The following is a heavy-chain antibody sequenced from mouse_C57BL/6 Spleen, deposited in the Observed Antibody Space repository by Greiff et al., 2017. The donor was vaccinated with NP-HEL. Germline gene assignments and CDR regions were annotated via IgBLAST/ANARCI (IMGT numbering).Heavy chain of an antibody. D-gene: IGHD1-1*01. CDR3: ARRRTVVARNWYFDV. V-gene: IGHV1-55*01. J-gene: IGHJ1*03. Sequence: QVQLQQPGAELVKPGASVKMSCKASGYTFTSYWITWVKQRPGQGLEWIGDIYPGSGSTNYNEKFKSKATLTVDTSSSTAYMQLSSLTSEDSAVYSCARRRTVVARNWYFDVWGTGTTVTVSS. CDR1: GYTFTSYW. CDR2: IYPGSGST.